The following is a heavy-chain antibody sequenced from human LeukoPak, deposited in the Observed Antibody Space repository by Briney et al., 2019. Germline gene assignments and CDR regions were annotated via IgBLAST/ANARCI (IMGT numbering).Heavy chain of an antibody. J-gene: IGHJ5*02. CDR2: FHYSGST. V-gene: IGHV4-59*01. Sequence: PSETLSLTCTVSGGSISSYYWNWIRQPPGEGLEWIGYFHYSGSTNYNPSLKSRVTISVDTSKNQFSLKLSSVTAADTAVYYCARGGAPGSHLHWFDPWGQGTLVTVSS. CDR1: GGSISSYY. D-gene: IGHD3-10*01. CDR3: ARGGAPGSHLHWFDP.